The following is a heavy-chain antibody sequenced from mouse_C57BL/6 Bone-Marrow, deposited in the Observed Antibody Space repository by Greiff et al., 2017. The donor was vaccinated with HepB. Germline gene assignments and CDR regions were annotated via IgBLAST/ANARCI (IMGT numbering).Heavy chain of an antibody. Sequence: VQLQQSGPELVKPGASVKISCKASGYSFTGYYMNWVKQSPEKSLEWIGEINPSTGGTTYNQKFKAKATLTVDKSSSTAYMQLKSLTSEDSAVYYCARCGIYYGYVYDFDYWGQGTTLTVSS. CDR2: INPSTGGT. V-gene: IGHV1-42*01. D-gene: IGHD2-2*01. CDR3: ARCGIYYGYVYDFDY. J-gene: IGHJ2*01. CDR1: GYSFTGYY.